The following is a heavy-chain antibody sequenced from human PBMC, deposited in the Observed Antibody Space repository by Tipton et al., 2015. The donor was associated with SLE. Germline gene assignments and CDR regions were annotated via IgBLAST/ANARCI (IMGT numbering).Heavy chain of an antibody. Sequence: LSLTCTTSGFRFDDYAMHWVRQAPGKGLEWVSGINWSSGSIGYADSVKGRFTISRDNAKNSLLLQMNSLRAEDTALYYCAKDGGEQWLYYYGMDVWGQGTTVTVSS. CDR2: INWSSGSI. CDR1: GFRFDDYA. CDR3: AKDGGEQWLYYYGMDV. V-gene: IGHV3-9*01. J-gene: IGHJ6*02. D-gene: IGHD6-19*01.